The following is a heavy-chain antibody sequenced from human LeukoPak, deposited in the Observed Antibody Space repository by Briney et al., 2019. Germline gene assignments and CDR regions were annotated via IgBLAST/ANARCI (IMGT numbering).Heavy chain of an antibody. Sequence: GGSLRLSCAASGFIFSNYWMTWVRQASGKGLEWVANIKQDGRENYYVDSVKARFTISRDNAKNSMYLQMNSLRAEDTAVYYCARHMKLELPASSGYCYGMDVWGRGTTVTVSS. CDR1: GFIFSNYW. CDR2: IKQDGREN. V-gene: IGHV3-7*01. J-gene: IGHJ6*02. D-gene: IGHD1-7*01. CDR3: ARHMKLELPASSGYCYGMDV.